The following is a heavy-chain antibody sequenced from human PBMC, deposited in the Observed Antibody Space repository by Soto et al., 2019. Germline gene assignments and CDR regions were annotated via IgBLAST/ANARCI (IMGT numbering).Heavy chain of an antibody. CDR2: IYYSGST. J-gene: IGHJ4*02. V-gene: IGHV4-61*01. CDR3: VSHSSSWYELVY. CDR1: GGSVSSGSYY. D-gene: IGHD6-13*01. Sequence: QVQLQESGPGLVKPSETLSLTCTVSGGSVSSGSYYWSWIRQPPGKGLEWIGYIYYSGSTNYNPSLKSRVTISVDTSKNQFSLKLSSVTAADTAVYYCVSHSSSWYELVYWGQGTLVTVSS.